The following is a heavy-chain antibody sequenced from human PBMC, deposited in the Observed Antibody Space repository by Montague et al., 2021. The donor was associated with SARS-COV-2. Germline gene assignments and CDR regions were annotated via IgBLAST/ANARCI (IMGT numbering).Heavy chain of an antibody. CDR2: IYYRGPT. D-gene: IGHD5-24*01. Sequence: SETLSLTCRVSGGSSSSDYWRWIRQSPGKGLEWIGYIYYRGPTNYNPSLKSRVTFSVDTSKNQFSLKLISVTAADTAVYFCARDDRWNWFDPGGQGVLVTVSS. J-gene: IGHJ5*02. V-gene: IGHV4-59*01. CDR3: ARDDRWNWFDP. CDR1: GGSSSSDY.